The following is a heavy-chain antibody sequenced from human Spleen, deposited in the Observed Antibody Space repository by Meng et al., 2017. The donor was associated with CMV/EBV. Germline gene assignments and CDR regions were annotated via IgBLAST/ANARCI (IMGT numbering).Heavy chain of an antibody. CDR2: ISWNSGSI. Sequence: GGSLRLSCAASGFTFDDYAMHWVRQAPGKGLEWVSGISWNSGSIGYADSVKGRFTISRDNSKNTLYLQMNTMRAEDTAVYYCARWVEGLRLNYFDYWGQGTLVTVSS. J-gene: IGHJ4*02. CDR1: GFTFDDYA. CDR3: ARWVEGLRLNYFDY. V-gene: IGHV3-9*01. D-gene: IGHD5-24*01.